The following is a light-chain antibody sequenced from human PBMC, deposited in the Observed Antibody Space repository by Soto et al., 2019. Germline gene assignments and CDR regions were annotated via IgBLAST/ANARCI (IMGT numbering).Light chain of an antibody. CDR1: QSVSSNY. J-gene: IGKJ1*01. Sequence: EGVLTQSPGTLSLSPGANATLSFSSSQSVSSNYLAWFQQKPGQAPRLLIYGASNRATGIPDRFSGSGSGTEFTLTISSLQPEDFATYYCLQHNSYPLTFGQGTMVDI. CDR3: LQHNSYPLT. CDR2: GAS. V-gene: IGKV3-20*01.